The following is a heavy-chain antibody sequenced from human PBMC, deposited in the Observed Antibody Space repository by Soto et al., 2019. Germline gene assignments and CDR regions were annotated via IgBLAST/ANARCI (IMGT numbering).Heavy chain of an antibody. J-gene: IGHJ4*02. CDR3: ARSYSSGWEFDY. CDR1: GFTFSNYY. V-gene: IGHV3-11*01. Sequence: PGESLRLSCGASGFTFSNYYMSWIRQAPGKGLEWVSYISSTGRTIYYADSVKGRFTVSRDNAQNSLSLELNSLRVEDTAVYYCARSYSSGWEFDYWGQGTQVTVSS. CDR2: ISSTGRTI. D-gene: IGHD6-19*01.